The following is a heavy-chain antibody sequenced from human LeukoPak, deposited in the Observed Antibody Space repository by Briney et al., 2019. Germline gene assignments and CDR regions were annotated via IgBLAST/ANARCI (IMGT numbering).Heavy chain of an antibody. CDR2: IYYSAST. CDR1: GGSVSSGSYY. J-gene: IGHJ4*02. D-gene: IGHD5-18*01. CDR3: ARGSRGYSYG. V-gene: IGHV4-61*01. Sequence: SETLSLTCTVSGGSVSSGSYYWSWIRQPPGTGLEWIGYIYYSASTNYNPSLKSRVTISVDTSNNQFSLKLSSVTAADTAVYYCARGSRGYSYGWGQGTLVTVSS.